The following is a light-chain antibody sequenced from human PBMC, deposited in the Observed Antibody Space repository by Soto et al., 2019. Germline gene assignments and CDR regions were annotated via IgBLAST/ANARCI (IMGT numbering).Light chain of an antibody. Sequence: QSVLTQPPSASGTPGQRGTISCSGSSSNIGSNTVNWYQQLPGTAPKLLIYSNNQRPSGVPDRFSGSKSGTSASLDISVLQSDDEADYYCAAWDDSLNGVVFGGGTKLTVL. V-gene: IGLV1-44*01. CDR2: SNN. CDR1: SSNIGSNT. CDR3: AAWDDSLNGVV. J-gene: IGLJ2*01.